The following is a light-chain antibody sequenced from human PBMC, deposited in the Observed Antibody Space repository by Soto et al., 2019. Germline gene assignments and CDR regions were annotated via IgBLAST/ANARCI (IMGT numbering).Light chain of an antibody. J-gene: IGKJ3*01. Sequence: DIQLTQSPSSLSASVGDRVTITCRVSQGISSCLNCYRQKPGRVPKLLIYSASNLQSGVPSRFSGSGSGTDFTLTISSLQPEDVATYYGKRTYNAFTFGPGTKVDIK. CDR3: KRTYNAFT. V-gene: IGKV1-27*01. CDR2: SAS. CDR1: QGISSC.